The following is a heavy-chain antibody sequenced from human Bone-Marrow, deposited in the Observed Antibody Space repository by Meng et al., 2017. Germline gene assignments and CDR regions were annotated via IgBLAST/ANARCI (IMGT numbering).Heavy chain of an antibody. CDR2: IYYSGST. CDR3: ARRGHSSWYGYYYYYGMDV. V-gene: IGHV4-39*07. Sequence: SETLSLTCTVSGGSISSSSYYWGWIRQPPGKGLEWIGSIYYSGSTYYNPSLKSRVTISVDTSKNQFSLKLSSVTAADTAVYYCARRGHSSWYGYYYYYGMDVWGQGTTVTVSS. J-gene: IGHJ6*02. D-gene: IGHD6-13*01. CDR1: GGSISSSSYY.